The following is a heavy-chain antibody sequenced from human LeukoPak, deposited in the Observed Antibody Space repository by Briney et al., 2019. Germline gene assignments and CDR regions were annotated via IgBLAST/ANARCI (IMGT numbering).Heavy chain of an antibody. Sequence: GGSLRLSCAASGFTFSSYAMSWVRQAPGKGLGWVSTIRGSGGGTHYADSVKGRFTISRDNSKNTPYLQMNSLRDEDTALYYCAKAGIGVVGYFDYWGQGTLVTVSS. D-gene: IGHD6-19*01. CDR2: IRGSGGGT. CDR3: AKAGIGVVGYFDY. CDR1: GFTFSSYA. J-gene: IGHJ4*02. V-gene: IGHV3-23*01.